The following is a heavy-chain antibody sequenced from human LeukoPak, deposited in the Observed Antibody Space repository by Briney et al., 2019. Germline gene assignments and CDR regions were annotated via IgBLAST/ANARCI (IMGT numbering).Heavy chain of an antibody. D-gene: IGHD6-13*01. Sequence: ASVKVSCKASGYTFTSYGISWVRQAPGQGLEWVGWISAYNGNANYAQKLQGRVTMTTDTSTSTAYMELRSLRSDDTAVYYCARRSGIAAGYGLDYWGQGTLVTVSS. CDR3: ARRSGIAAGYGLDY. CDR1: GYTFTSYG. J-gene: IGHJ4*02. CDR2: ISAYNGNA. V-gene: IGHV1-18*01.